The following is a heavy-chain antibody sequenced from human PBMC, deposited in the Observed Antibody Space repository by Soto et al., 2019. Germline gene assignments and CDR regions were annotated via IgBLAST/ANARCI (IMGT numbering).Heavy chain of an antibody. V-gene: IGHV4-34*01. CDR3: ARGFIVVVPAASRGTYYYGMDV. Sequence: SETLSLTCAVYGGSFSGYYWSWIRQPPGKGLEWIGEINHSGSTNYNPSLKSRVTISVDTSKNQLSLKLSSVTAADTAVYYCARGFIVVVPAASRGTYYYGMDVWGQGTTVTVSS. CDR2: INHSGST. J-gene: IGHJ6*02. CDR1: GGSFSGYY. D-gene: IGHD2-2*01.